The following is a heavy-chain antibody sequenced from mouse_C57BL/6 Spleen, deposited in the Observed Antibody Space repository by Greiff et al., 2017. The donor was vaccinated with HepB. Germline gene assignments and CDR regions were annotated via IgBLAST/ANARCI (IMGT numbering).Heavy chain of an antibody. CDR1: GYAFTNYL. Sequence: VKLMESGAELVRPGTSVKVSCKASGYAFTNYLIEWVKQRPGQGLEWIGVINPGSGGTNYNEKFKGKATLTADKSSSTAYMQLSSLTSEDSAVYFCARHYGSSRAMDYWGQGTSVTVSS. CDR3: ARHYGSSRAMDY. D-gene: IGHD1-1*01. CDR2: INPGSGGT. J-gene: IGHJ4*01. V-gene: IGHV1-54*01.